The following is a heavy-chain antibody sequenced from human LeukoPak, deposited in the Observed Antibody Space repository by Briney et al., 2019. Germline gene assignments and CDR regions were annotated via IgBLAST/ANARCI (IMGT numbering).Heavy chain of an antibody. CDR2: INSDGSST. CDR3: ARGYSYGYRIDY. V-gene: IGHV3-74*01. D-gene: IGHD5-18*01. J-gene: IGHJ4*02. Sequence: PGGSLRLSRAASGFTFSSYWMHWVRQTPGKGLVWVSRINSDGSSTSYADSVKGRFTTSRDNAKNTLYLQMNSLRAEDTAVYYCARGYSYGYRIDYSGQGTLVTVSS. CDR1: GFTFSSYW.